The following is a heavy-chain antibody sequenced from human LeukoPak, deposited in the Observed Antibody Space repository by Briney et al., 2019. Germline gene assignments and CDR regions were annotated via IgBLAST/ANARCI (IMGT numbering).Heavy chain of an antibody. D-gene: IGHD6-25*01. CDR2: ISNSSGYI. CDR3: ARDGTPIYSSGWVYMDV. CDR1: GFTFSSYN. Sequence: GGTLSLSCTASGFTFSSYNMNGVRQAPGKGVEGFIPISNSSGYIYYADSVEGRFTITRDNAKNSLYLQMNSLRGEDTAVYYCARDGTPIYSSGWVYMDVWGKGTTVTISS. J-gene: IGHJ6*04. V-gene: IGHV3-21*01.